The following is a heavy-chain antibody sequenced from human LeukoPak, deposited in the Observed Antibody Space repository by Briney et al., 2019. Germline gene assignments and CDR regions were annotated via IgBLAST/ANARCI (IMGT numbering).Heavy chain of an antibody. Sequence: ASVKVSCKASGGVFTTYTMSWVRQAPGQGLEWMGWISTYDAKTYYAQMLQGRVTMTRDTSTSTVYMELRSLRADDTAVYYCVRDGGRSIAARPGFDYWGQGTLVTVSS. J-gene: IGHJ4*02. CDR1: GGVFTTYT. CDR2: ISTYDAKT. D-gene: IGHD6-6*01. V-gene: IGHV1-18*01. CDR3: VRDGGRSIAARPGFDY.